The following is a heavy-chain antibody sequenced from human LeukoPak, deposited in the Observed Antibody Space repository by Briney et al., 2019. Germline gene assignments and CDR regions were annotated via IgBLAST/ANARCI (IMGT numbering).Heavy chain of an antibody. CDR3: ARVLLLYYYDSSGYPS. D-gene: IGHD3-22*01. J-gene: IGHJ4*02. CDR1: GGSISSYY. V-gene: IGHV4-59*01. Sequence: PSETLSLTCTVSGGSISSYYWSWIRQPPGKGLEWIGYIYYSGSTNYNPSLKSRVTISVDTSKNQFSLKLSSVTAADTAVYYCARVLLLYYYDSSGYPSWGQGTLVTVSS. CDR2: IYYSGST.